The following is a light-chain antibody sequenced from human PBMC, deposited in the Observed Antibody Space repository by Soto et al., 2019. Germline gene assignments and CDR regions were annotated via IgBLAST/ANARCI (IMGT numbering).Light chain of an antibody. V-gene: IGLV2-8*01. Sequence: QSALTQAPSASGSPGQSGTISCTGTSSDVGGYNYVSWYEQHPGKAPKLMIYEVSKRPSGVPDRFSGSKSGNTASLTVSGLQAEDEADYDCSSYAGSNNLVFGGGTKLIVL. J-gene: IGLJ2*01. CDR3: SSYAGSNNLV. CDR2: EVS. CDR1: SSDVGGYNY.